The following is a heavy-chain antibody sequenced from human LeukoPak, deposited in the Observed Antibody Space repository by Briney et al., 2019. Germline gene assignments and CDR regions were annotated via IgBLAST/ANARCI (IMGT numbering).Heavy chain of an antibody. J-gene: IGHJ3*02. D-gene: IGHD1-1*01. Sequence: GASVKVSCKASGYTFTDYYMHWVRQAPGQGLEWMGWINPNSGATNYAQNFQGRVTMTRDTSISTAYMELMSLISDDTAVYYCARERYNWNDGGAFDIWGQGTMVTVSS. CDR3: ARERYNWNDGGAFDI. CDR2: INPNSGAT. CDR1: GYTFTDYY. V-gene: IGHV1-2*02.